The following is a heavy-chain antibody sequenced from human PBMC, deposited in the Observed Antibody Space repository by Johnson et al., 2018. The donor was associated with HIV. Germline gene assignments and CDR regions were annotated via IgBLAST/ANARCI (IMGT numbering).Heavy chain of an antibody. Sequence: QVQLVESGGGVVQPGRSLRLSCAASGFTFSSYAMHWVRQAPGKGLEWVAVISYDGSNKYYADSVKGRFTISRDNSKNTLYLQMNSLRVEDTAVYFCASGDELGDDAFDIWGQGTMVTVSS. V-gene: IGHV3-30-3*01. D-gene: IGHD7-27*01. J-gene: IGHJ3*02. CDR1: GFTFSSYA. CDR2: ISYDGSNK. CDR3: ASGDELGDDAFDI.